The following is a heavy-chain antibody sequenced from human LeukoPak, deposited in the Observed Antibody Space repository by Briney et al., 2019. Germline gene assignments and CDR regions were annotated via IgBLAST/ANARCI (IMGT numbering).Heavy chain of an antibody. V-gene: IGHV4-59*08. CDR3: ARHLDIATSGTFDY. CDR2: IYYSGST. D-gene: IGHD6-13*01. J-gene: IGHJ4*02. CDR1: GGSISSHH. Sequence: SETLSLTCTVSGGSISSHHWSWIRQPPGKGLEWIGYIYYSGSTNYKPSLKSRVTISVDTSKNQFSLKLTSVTAADTAVYYCARHLDIATSGTFDYWGQGTLVTVSS.